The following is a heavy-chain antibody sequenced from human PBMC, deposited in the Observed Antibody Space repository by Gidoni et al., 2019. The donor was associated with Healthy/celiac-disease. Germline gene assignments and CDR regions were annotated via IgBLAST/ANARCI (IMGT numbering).Heavy chain of an antibody. CDR2: IWYDGSNK. Sequence: QVQLVESGGGVVHPGRSLRLSCAASGFTFSSYGMHWVRQAPGKGLEWVAVIWYDGSNKYYADSVKGRFTISRDNSKNTLYLQMNSLRAEDTAVYYCARDRAKRVVPAALDPWGQGTLVTVSS. CDR3: ARDRAKRVVPAALDP. J-gene: IGHJ5*02. V-gene: IGHV3-33*01. D-gene: IGHD2-2*01. CDR1: GFTFSSYG.